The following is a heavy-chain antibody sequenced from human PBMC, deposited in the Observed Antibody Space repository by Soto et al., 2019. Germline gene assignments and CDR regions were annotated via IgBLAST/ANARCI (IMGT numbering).Heavy chain of an antibody. V-gene: IGHV1-69*02. CDR2: INPILSMS. CDR3: ATSYGSGYRAFDY. D-gene: IGHD3-10*01. Sequence: QVQLVQSGAEVKKPGSSVKVSCKASGDTFSSYSINWVRQAPGLGLEWMGRINPILSMSNYAHNFRGRVTIIANNSTRTAYTELSSLTSEDTAMYYCATSYGSGYRAFDYWGQVALVTVSS. CDR1: GDTFSSYS. J-gene: IGHJ4*02.